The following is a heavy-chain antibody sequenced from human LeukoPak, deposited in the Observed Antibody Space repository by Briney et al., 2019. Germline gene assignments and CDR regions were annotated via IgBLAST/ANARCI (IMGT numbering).Heavy chain of an antibody. D-gene: IGHD3-22*01. Sequence: PSETLSLTCTVSGGSISSYYWSWIRQPPGKGLEWIGYIYYSGSTNYNPSLKSRVTISVDTSKNHFSLKLSSVTAADTAVYYCARWSKGYYDSSGYYYEAWFDPWGQGTLVTVSS. J-gene: IGHJ5*02. CDR2: IYYSGST. CDR1: GGSISSYY. V-gene: IGHV4-59*01. CDR3: ARWSKGYYDSSGYYYEAWFDP.